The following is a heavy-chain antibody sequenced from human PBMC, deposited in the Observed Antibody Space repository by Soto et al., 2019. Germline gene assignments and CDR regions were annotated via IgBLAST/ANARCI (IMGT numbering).Heavy chain of an antibody. CDR2: ISYDGSNK. V-gene: IGHV3-30-3*01. CDR1: GFTFSSYA. Sequence: QVQLVESGGGVVQPGRSLRLSCAASGFTFSSYAMHWVRQAPGKGLEWVAVISYDGSNKYYADSVKGRFTISRDNSKNTLYLQMNSLRAEDTSVYYCARDVTLHLEARGNWFDPWGQGTLVTVSS. J-gene: IGHJ5*02. CDR3: ARDVTLHLEARGNWFDP. D-gene: IGHD1-1*01.